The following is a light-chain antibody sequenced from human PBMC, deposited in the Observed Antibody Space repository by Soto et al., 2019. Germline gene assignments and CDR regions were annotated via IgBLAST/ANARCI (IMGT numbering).Light chain of an antibody. CDR3: QVWDSSSDSVV. Sequence: SYELTQPPSVSVAPGKTARITWGGTNIGSKSVHWYQQKPGQAPVLVIYYDSDRPSGIPERFSGSNSGNTATLTISRVEAGDEADYYCQVWDSSSDSVVFGGGTKVTVL. CDR2: YDS. V-gene: IGLV3-21*04. CDR1: NIGSKS. J-gene: IGLJ2*01.